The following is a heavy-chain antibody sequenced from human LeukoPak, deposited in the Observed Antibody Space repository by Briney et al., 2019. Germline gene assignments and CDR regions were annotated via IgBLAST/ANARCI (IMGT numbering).Heavy chain of an antibody. V-gene: IGHV3-30*18. CDR3: AKVQLERRELLPNFDS. Sequence: GGSLRLSCAASGFTFSSYGMHWVRQAPGKGLEWVVVMSYNGQITYYADSVKGRFTISRDNSQNMLYLQMNSLRVDDTSVYYCAKVQLERRELLPNFDSWGQGTLVTVS. J-gene: IGHJ4*02. D-gene: IGHD1-1*01. CDR1: GFTFSSYG. CDR2: MSYNGQIT.